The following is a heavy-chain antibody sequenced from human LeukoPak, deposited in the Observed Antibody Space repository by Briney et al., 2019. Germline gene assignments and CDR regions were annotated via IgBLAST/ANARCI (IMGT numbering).Heavy chain of an antibody. V-gene: IGHV3-21*01. J-gene: IGHJ4*02. Sequence: GGSLRLSCAASGFTFSSCNMNWVRQAPGKGLEWVSSISSGSTYIYYADSVKGRFTISRDNAKNSLYLQMNSLRAEDTAVYYCARGGPGDYESGYWGQGTLVTVSS. CDR1: GFTFSSCN. CDR2: ISSGSTYI. D-gene: IGHD4-17*01. CDR3: ARGGPGDYESGY.